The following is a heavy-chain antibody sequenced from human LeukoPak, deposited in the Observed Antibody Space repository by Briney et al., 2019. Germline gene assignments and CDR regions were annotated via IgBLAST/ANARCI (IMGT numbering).Heavy chain of an antibody. D-gene: IGHD1-1*01. CDR3: AGHDEADSHGRYFHY. CDR1: GGSISSSSYY. J-gene: IGHJ4*02. Sequence: PSETLSLTCTVSGGSISSSSYYWGWIRQPPGKGLEWIGEINHSGRTNYNPSLKSRVTISEDTSKNQFSLELISVIAADTAVYYCAGHDEADSHGRYFHYWGQGTLVTVSS. V-gene: IGHV4-39*07. CDR2: INHSGRT.